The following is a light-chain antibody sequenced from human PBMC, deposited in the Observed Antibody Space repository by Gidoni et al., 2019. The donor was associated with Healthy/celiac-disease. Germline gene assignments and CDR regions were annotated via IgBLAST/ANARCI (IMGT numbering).Light chain of an antibody. CDR2: RNN. CDR1: SSNIGSNY. J-gene: IGLJ3*02. V-gene: IGLV1-47*01. CDR3: AAWDDSLSGPKV. Sequence: QSVLTQPPSASGTPGQRVTISCSGSSSNIGSNYVYWYQQLPGTAPKLLIYRNNQRPSGVPDRFSGSKSDTSASLAISGLRSEDEADYYCAAWDDSLSGPKVFGGGTKLTVL.